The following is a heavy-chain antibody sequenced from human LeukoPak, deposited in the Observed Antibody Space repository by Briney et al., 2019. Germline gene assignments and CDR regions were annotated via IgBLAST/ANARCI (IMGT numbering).Heavy chain of an antibody. D-gene: IGHD3-3*01. Sequence: GGSLRLSCAASGFTFSSYAMHWVRQAPGKGLEWVAVISYDGSNKYYADSVKGRFTISRDNSKNTLYLQMNSLRAEDTAVYHCARDQYDFWSGLRRSANFNWFDPWGQGTLVTVSS. CDR3: ARDQYDFWSGLRRSANFNWFDP. V-gene: IGHV3-30*04. CDR2: ISYDGSNK. CDR1: GFTFSSYA. J-gene: IGHJ5*02.